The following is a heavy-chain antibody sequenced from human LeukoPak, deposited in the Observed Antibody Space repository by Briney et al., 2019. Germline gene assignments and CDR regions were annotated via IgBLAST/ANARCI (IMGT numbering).Heavy chain of an antibody. CDR1: GFTFSSYG. V-gene: IGHV3-33*01. Sequence: QLGGSLRLSCAASGFTFSSYGMHWVRQAPGKGLEWVAVIWYDGSNKYYADSVKGRFTISRDNSKNTLYLQMNSLRAEDTAVYYCARELPGPIWFGESFGGMDVWGQGTTVTVSS. D-gene: IGHD3-10*01. CDR3: ARELPGPIWFGESFGGMDV. J-gene: IGHJ6*02. CDR2: IWYDGSNK.